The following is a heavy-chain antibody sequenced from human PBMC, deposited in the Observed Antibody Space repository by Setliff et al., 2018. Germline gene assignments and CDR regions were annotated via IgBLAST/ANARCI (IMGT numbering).Heavy chain of an antibody. CDR2: VYSNVGT. J-gene: IGHJ1*01. CDR1: GGTFSDYH. Sequence: SETLSLTCAAYGGTFSDYHWTWIRQSPEKGLEWIGRVYSNVGTNFNPSLKSRVTMSVDASKNQISLKLMSVTAADTAVYYCASRNSDGGPEYFQHWGQGALVTVSS. V-gene: IGHV4-59*10. CDR3: ASRNSDGGPEYFQH. D-gene: IGHD1-26*01.